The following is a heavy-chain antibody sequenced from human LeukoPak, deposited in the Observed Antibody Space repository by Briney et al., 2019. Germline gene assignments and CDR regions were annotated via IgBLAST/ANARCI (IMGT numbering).Heavy chain of an antibody. CDR2: IYPGDSET. J-gene: IGHJ4*02. V-gene: IGHV5-51*01. D-gene: IGHD1-26*01. CDR1: GYSFTSYW. CDR3: ARQSRLSGSYYIIDY. Sequence: GESLKISCKGSGYSFTSYWIGWVRQMPAKGLEWMGIIYPGDSETRYSPPFQGQVSISVDKSISTAYLQWSSLKASDTAMYYCARQSRLSGSYYIIDYWGQGTLVTVSS.